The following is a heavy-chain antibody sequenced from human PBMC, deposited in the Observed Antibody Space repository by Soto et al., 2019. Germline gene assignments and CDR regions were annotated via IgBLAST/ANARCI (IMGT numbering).Heavy chain of an antibody. J-gene: IGHJ6*02. CDR3: ARVRFLEWLGMDV. CDR2: IYYSGST. D-gene: IGHD3-3*01. V-gene: IGHV4-61*01. CDR1: GGSVSSGSYY. Sequence: SETLSLTCTVSGGSVSSGSYYWIWIRHPPGKGLEWIGYIYYSGSTNYNPSLKSRVTISVDTSKNQFSLKLSSVTAADTAVYYCARVRFLEWLGMDVWGQGTTVTVSS.